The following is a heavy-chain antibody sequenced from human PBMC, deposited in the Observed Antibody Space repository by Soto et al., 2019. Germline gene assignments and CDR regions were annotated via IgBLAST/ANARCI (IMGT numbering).Heavy chain of an antibody. CDR2: IKQDGSEK. V-gene: IGHV3-7*01. D-gene: IGHD3-22*01. J-gene: IGHJ4*02. CDR3: ARLPLLTTRYYFNY. CDR1: GFTFSSYW. Sequence: QLVESGGGLVQPGGSLRLSCAASGFTFSSYWMSWVRQTPGKGLEWVANIKQDGSEKYHVGSVKGRFTISRDNAKNSLYLQMNNLRAVDTAVYYCARLPLLTTRYYFNYWGQGTLVTVSS.